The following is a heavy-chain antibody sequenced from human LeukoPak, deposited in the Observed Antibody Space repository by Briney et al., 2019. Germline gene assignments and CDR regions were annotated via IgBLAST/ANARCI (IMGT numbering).Heavy chain of an antibody. CDR2: ISYDGSNK. D-gene: IGHD3-22*01. Sequence: GGSLRLSCAASGFTFSSYGMHWVRQAPGKGLEWVAVISYDGSNKYYADSVKGRFTISRDNSKNTLYLQMNSLRVEDTAVYYCARHVVAVGFDYWGQGTLVTVSS. CDR1: GFTFSSYG. V-gene: IGHV3-30*03. CDR3: ARHVVAVGFDY. J-gene: IGHJ4*02.